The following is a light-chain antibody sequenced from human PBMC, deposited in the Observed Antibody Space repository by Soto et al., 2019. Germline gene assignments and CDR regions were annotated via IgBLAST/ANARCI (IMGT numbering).Light chain of an antibody. CDR1: RSLLHSNGYNY. CDR3: MQALQTPRT. V-gene: IGKV2-28*01. CDR2: LGS. J-gene: IGKJ1*01. Sequence: DIVMTQSPLSLPVTPGEPASISCRSSRSLLHSNGYNYLDWYLQKPGQSPQLLIYLGSNRASGVPDRFSGSGSGTDFTLKISRVEAEDVGVYYCMQALQTPRTFGQGTKVEI.